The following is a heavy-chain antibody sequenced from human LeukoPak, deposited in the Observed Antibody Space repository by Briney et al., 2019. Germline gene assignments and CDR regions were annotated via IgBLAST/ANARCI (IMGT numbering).Heavy chain of an antibody. CDR2: IIPIFGTA. Sequence: VASVKVSCKASGGTFSSYAISWVRQAPGQGLEWMGRIIPIFGTANYAQKFQGRVTITADKSTSTAYMELSSLRSEDTAVYYCARWTYYYDSVDYWGQGTLSPSPQ. D-gene: IGHD3-22*01. J-gene: IGHJ4*02. CDR1: GGTFSSYA. V-gene: IGHV1-69*06. CDR3: ARWTYYYDSVDY.